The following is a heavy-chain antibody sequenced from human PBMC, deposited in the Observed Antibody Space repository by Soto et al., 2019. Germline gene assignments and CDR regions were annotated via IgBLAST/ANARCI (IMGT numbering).Heavy chain of an antibody. J-gene: IGHJ4*02. CDR2: INHSGST. CDR1: GGSFSGYY. V-gene: IGHV4-34*01. D-gene: IGHD3-3*01. CDR3: ARVWPIHYDFWSGPKRRQNYYFDY. Sequence: PSETLSLTCAVYGGSFSGYYWSWIRQPPGKGLEWIGEINHSGSTNYNPSLKSRVTISVDTSKNQFPLKLSSVTAADTAVYYCARVWPIHYDFWSGPKRRQNYYFDYWGQGTLVTLSS.